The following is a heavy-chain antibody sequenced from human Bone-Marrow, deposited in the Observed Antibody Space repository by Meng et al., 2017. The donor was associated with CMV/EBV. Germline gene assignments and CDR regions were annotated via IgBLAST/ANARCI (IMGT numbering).Heavy chain of an antibody. Sequence: GGSLRLSCAASGFTFSSYWMSWVRQAPGKGLEWVANIKQDGSEKYYVDSVKGRFTISRDNAKNSLYLQMNSLRAEDTAVYYCARDHVLQYAARDYYYYGMDVWGQGTTVTGSS. V-gene: IGHV3-7*01. CDR3: ARDHVLQYAARDYYYYGMDV. CDR1: GFTFSSYW. J-gene: IGHJ6*01. CDR2: IKQDGSEK. D-gene: IGHD4-11*01.